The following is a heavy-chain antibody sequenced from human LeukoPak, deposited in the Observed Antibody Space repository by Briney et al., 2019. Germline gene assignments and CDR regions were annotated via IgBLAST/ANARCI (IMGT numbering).Heavy chain of an antibody. CDR3: ARHPSYYDFWSGYYKPDSDFDY. J-gene: IGHJ4*02. CDR2: IYYSGST. D-gene: IGHD3-3*01. V-gene: IGHV4-39*01. Sequence: TSETLSLSCTVSGGSISSSSYYWGWIRQPPGKGLERIGSIYYSGSTYYNPSLKSRVTISVDTSKTQFSLKLSSVTAADTAVYYCARHPSYYDFWSGYYKPDSDFDYWGQGTLVTVSS. CDR1: GGSISSSSYY.